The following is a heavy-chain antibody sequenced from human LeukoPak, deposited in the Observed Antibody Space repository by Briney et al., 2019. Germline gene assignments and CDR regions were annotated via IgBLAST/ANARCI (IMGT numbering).Heavy chain of an antibody. CDR1: GFTFSSYW. CDR2: IKYDGIEK. Sequence: QTGGSLTLFCAASGFTFSSYWMSWVHQAPGKGLEWVANIKYDGIEKYYVHCVKDRFTIYRNNAKNSVYQQINRQRAEDTAVYYCAPHAGTVGYWGQGTLVTGSS. CDR3: APHAGTVGY. J-gene: IGHJ4*02. V-gene: IGHV3-7*02. D-gene: IGHD1-26*01.